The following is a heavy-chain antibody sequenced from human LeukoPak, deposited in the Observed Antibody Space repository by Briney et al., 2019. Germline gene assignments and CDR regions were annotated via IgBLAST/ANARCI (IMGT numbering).Heavy chain of an antibody. Sequence: GASVKVSCKASGYTFTGYYMHWVRQAPGQGLEWMGRINPNSGGTNYAQKFQGWVTMTRDTSISTAYMELSRLRSDDTAVYYCARDLYDFWSGSFQGWAFDIWGQGTMVTVSS. CDR2: INPNSGGT. V-gene: IGHV1-2*04. CDR3: ARDLYDFWSGSFQGWAFDI. D-gene: IGHD3-3*01. CDR1: GYTFTGYY. J-gene: IGHJ3*02.